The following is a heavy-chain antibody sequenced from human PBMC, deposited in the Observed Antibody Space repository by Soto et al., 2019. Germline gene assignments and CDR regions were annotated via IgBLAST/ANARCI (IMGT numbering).Heavy chain of an antibody. J-gene: IGHJ4*02. D-gene: IGHD3-22*01. Sequence: GSLRLSCAASGFTFSSYAMHWVRQAPGKGLEWVAVISYDGSNKYYADSVKGRFTISRDNSKNTLYLQMNSLRAEDTAVYYCASDYYDSSGYYYGVFDYWGQGTLVTVSS. CDR2: ISYDGSNK. CDR3: ASDYYDSSGYYYGVFDY. V-gene: IGHV3-30-3*01. CDR1: GFTFSSYA.